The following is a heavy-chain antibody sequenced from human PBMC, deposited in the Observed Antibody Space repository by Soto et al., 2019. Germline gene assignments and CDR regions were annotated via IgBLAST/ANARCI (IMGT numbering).Heavy chain of an antibody. J-gene: IGHJ6*02. CDR1: GGTFSNYA. CDR2: IIPIFCTA. CDR3: ARGLYSSSSPQLGYYAGMDV. V-gene: IGHV1-69*06. D-gene: IGHD6-6*01. Sequence: GASVKVSCKASGGTFSNYAISRVRPAPGQGRERMGGIIPIFCTANYAHKFQGRVTITADKSTSTAYMVLSSLRSEDTAVYYCARGLYSSSSPQLGYYAGMDVWGQGTTVTVSS.